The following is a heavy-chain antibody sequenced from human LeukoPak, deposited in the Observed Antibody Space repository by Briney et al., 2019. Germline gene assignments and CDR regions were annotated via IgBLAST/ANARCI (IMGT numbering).Heavy chain of an antibody. D-gene: IGHD6-19*01. CDR2: INSDEYSI. CDR1: GYTFRGYW. J-gene: IGHJ5*01. CDR3: TRAGYSSGFDS. Sequence: GGSLILSCAAHGYTFRGYWMDWVRHAPGKGQVWVSRINSDEYSITFADSVKGRFTISRDNAKNTLYLQMNSLIAEDTAVYFCTRAGYSSGFDSWGQGTLVTVSS. V-gene: IGHV3-74*03.